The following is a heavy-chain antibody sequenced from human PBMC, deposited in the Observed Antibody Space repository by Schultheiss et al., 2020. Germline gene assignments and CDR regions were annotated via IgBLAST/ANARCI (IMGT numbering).Heavy chain of an antibody. V-gene: IGHV3-33*05. Sequence: GGSLRLSCAASGFTFSSYGMHWVRQAPGKGLEWVAVISYDGSNKYYADSVKGRFTISRDNAKNSLYLQMNSLRAEDTAVYYCARRLGRMPRYGPPLVWGQGTLVTVSS. CDR1: GFTFSSYG. J-gene: IGHJ4*02. CDR2: ISYDGSNK. CDR3: ARRLGRMPRYGPPLV. D-gene: IGHD2-15*01.